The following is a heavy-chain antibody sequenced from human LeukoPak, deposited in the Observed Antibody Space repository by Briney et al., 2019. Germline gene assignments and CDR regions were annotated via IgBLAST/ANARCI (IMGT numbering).Heavy chain of an antibody. CDR2: ISAYNNNT. CDR1: GYTFTSYG. Sequence: GASVKVSRKASGYTFTSYGISWVRQAPGQGLEWMGWISAYNNNTNYAQKLQGRVTMSTDTSTNTAYMELRSLRSDDTAVYYCARGFPSGKQWLTNWGQGTLVTVSS. D-gene: IGHD6-19*01. J-gene: IGHJ4*02. CDR3: ARGFPSGKQWLTN. V-gene: IGHV1-18*01.